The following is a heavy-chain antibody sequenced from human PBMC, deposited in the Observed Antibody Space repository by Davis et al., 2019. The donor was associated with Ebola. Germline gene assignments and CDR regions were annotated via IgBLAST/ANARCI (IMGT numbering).Heavy chain of an antibody. CDR1: GGSFSGYY. V-gene: IGHV4-34*01. CDR3: ARFRYSSSSLRYYYYGMDV. CDR2: INHSGST. J-gene: IGHJ6*02. Sequence: SETLSLTCAVYGGSFSGYYWSWIRQPPGKGLEWIGEINHSGSTNYNPSLKSRVTISVDTSKNQFSLKLSSVTAADTAVYYCARFRYSSSSLRYYYYGMDVWGQGTTVAVSS. D-gene: IGHD6-6*01.